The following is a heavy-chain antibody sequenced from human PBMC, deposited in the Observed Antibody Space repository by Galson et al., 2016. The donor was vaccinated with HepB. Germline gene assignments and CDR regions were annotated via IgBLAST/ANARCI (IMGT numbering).Heavy chain of an antibody. Sequence: LRLSCAASGFNFTNAWMRWVRQPPGKGLEWIGYIFNDGSGSANYNPSLKSRISISQDTSKKQFSLRLTSVTPADTAIYYCARDNWGSLDYWGQGTLVTVSS. CDR1: GFNFTNAW. CDR3: ARDNWGSLDY. CDR2: IFNDGSGSA. J-gene: IGHJ4*02. V-gene: IGHV4-59*01. D-gene: IGHD7-27*01.